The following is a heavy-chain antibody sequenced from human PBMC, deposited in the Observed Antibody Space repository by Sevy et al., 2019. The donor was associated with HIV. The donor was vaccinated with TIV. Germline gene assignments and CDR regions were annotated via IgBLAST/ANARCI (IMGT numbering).Heavy chain of an antibody. CDR1: GFTFSTYS. CDR2: ISSSSNYI. J-gene: IGHJ6*02. CDR3: XXXXXXXXXXXXXXXXYHGMDV. Sequence: GGSLRLSCAASGFTFSTYSMNWVRQAPGKGLEWVSSISSSSNYIYYADSVKGRFTISRDNARNSLYLQMNSLRAEDXXXXXXXXXXXXXXXXXXXXXXYHGMDVWGQGTTVTVSS. V-gene: IGHV3-21*01.